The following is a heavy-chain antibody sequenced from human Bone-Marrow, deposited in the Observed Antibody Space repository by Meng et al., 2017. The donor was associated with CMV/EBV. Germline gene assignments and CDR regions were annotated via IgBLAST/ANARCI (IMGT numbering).Heavy chain of an antibody. V-gene: IGHV3-48*04. CDR2: ISSSGSTI. CDR1: GFTFSSYW. J-gene: IGHJ6*02. D-gene: IGHD6-19*01. Sequence: ETLSLTCAASGFTFSSYWMSWVRQAPGKGLEWVSYISSSGSTIYYADSVKGRFTISRDNAKNSLYLQMNSLRAEDTAVYYCARDPSAPQCYYGMDVWGQGTTVTVSS. CDR3: ARDPSAPQCYYGMDV.